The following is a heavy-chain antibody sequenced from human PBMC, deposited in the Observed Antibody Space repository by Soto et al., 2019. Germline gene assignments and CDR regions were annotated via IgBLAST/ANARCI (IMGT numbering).Heavy chain of an antibody. CDR3: VRGLPGGFDP. D-gene: IGHD3-10*01. Sequence: EVQLVESGGGLVKSGGSLRLSCAASGFTFTNAWMNWVRQAPGKGLEWVARIGVAGDTNYSGSVKGRFTISRQNARNSFVLQMNSLRAGDTAVYYCVRGLPGGFDPWGQGTLVTVSS. J-gene: IGHJ5*02. CDR1: GFTFTNAW. CDR2: IGVAGDT. V-gene: IGHV3-13*01.